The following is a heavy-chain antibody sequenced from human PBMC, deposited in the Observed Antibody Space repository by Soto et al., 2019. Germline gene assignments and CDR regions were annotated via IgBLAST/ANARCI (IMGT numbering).Heavy chain of an antibody. J-gene: IGHJ4*02. V-gene: IGHV4-34*01. CDR1: GQSFSGHS. CDR3: ARGSGIVALPGELEDVNYDY. CDR2: INESGST. D-gene: IGHD1-1*01. Sequence: QVQLQQWGAGLVKPSETLSLSCAVYGQSFSGHSWAWIRQPPGKGLEWIGEINESGSTYYNPSLKKRVTISTDTSKTQFSLKLSSVSPADTAAYCCARGSGIVALPGELEDVNYDYWGQGTLVNVSS.